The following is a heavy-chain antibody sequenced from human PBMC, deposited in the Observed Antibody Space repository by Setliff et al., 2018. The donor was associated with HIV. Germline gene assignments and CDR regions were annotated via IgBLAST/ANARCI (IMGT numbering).Heavy chain of an antibody. Sequence: PGGSLRLSCAASEFTFSSYAMSWVRQSPGKGLEWIGSLYHSGSTYYSPSLKSRVTISTDTSRNQFSLHLSSVTAADTAIYYCARLNWGSAVEYWGQGTLVTVSS. J-gene: IGHJ4*02. CDR2: LYHSGST. V-gene: IGHV4-38-2*01. CDR1: EFTFSSYA. CDR3: ARLNWGSAVEY. D-gene: IGHD7-27*01.